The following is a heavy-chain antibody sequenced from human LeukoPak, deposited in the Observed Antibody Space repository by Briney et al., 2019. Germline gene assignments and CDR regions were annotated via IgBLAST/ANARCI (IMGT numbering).Heavy chain of an antibody. CDR3: ARWARERGPLDY. D-gene: IGHD1-1*01. V-gene: IGHV3-30*04. CDR2: ISYDGSNK. J-gene: IGHJ4*02. CDR1: GFTFSSYA. Sequence: GGSLRLSCAASGFTFSSYAMHWVRQAPGKGLEWVAVISYDGSNKYYADSVKGRFTISRGNSKNTLYLQMNNLRAEDTAVYYCARWARERGPLDYWGQGTLVTVSS.